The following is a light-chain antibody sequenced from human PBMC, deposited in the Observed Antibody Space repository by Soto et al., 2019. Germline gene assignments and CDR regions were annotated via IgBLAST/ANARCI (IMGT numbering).Light chain of an antibody. CDR1: SSNLVAGYD. CDR2: GNR. V-gene: IGLV1-40*01. Sequence: VLTQPPSVSWAPGQRVTISCTGSSSNLVAGYDVHWYQLLPGTAPKLLIYGNRNRPSGVPDRFSGSKSGTSASLAINGLQAEDEADYYCQSHDDSLGXCYVVGTGTKVXV. CDR3: QSHDDSLGXCYV. J-gene: IGLJ1*01.